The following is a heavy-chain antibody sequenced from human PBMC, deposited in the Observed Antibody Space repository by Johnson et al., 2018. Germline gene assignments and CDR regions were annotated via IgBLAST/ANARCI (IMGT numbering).Heavy chain of an antibody. CDR3: ARMNRGFDI. CDR2: ISSSSIYI. CDR1: GFTFSSYS. D-gene: IGHD1-14*01. J-gene: IGHJ3*02. Sequence: VQLVQSGGGVVQPGRSLRLSCAASGFTFSSYSMNWVRQAPGKGLEWVSSISSSSIYIYYADSVKGRFTISRDNAKNSLYLQMNSLRAEDRAVSYCARMNRGFDIWGQGTMVTVSS. V-gene: IGHV3-21*01.